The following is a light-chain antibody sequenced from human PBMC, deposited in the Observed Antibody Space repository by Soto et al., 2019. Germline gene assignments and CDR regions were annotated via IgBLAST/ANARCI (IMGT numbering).Light chain of an antibody. J-gene: IGKJ5*01. V-gene: IGKV1-27*01. Sequence: DIQMTQSPSSLSASVGDRVTITCRASQGISSYLAWYQQKLGKVPKLLISAASTLQSGVPSRCSGSGSGTDFTHTISSLQHEDVAPYYCQKYRSVITFGQGTRLEIK. CDR3: QKYRSVIT. CDR1: QGISSY. CDR2: AAS.